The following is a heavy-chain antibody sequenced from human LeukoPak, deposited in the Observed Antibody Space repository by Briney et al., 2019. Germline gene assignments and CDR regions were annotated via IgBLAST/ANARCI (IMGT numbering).Heavy chain of an antibody. CDR2: LVYDARS. CDR1: GFPFSSYG. CDR3: ARDLSAAFDF. J-gene: IGHJ4*02. Sequence: GGSLRLSCAASGFPFSSYGMHWVRQAPGKGLEWVARLVYDARSDYGNSVKGRFSISRDDSKNTLFLDMSNLRVEDTALYYCARDLSAAFDFWDQGVLVTVSS. D-gene: IGHD6-19*01. V-gene: IGHV3-33*01.